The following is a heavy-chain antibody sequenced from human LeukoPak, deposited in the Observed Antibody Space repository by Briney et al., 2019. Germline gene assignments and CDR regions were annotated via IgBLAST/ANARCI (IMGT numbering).Heavy chain of an antibody. CDR1: GGSISSRNW. Sequence: SETLSLTCAVSGGSISSRNWWSWVRQPPGKGLEWIGNIFYSGSTYYSPSLKSRVTISLDTSRNQFSLKLNSVTAADTAVYYCAKSNGYGLVDIWGKGTMVTVSS. J-gene: IGHJ3*02. CDR2: IFYSGST. D-gene: IGHD3-10*01. CDR3: AKSNGYGLVDI. V-gene: IGHV4-4*02.